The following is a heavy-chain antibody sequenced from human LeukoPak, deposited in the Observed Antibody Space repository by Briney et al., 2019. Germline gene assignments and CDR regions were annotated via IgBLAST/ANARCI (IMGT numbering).Heavy chain of an antibody. CDR3: TKDIRPRYSSSSGFDY. V-gene: IGHV3-43*02. D-gene: IGHD6-6*01. CDR1: GFTFSRSW. Sequence: GGSLRLSCAASGFTFSRSWMHWVRQPPGKGLEWVSLISGDGVSTYYADSVKGRFTISRDNSKNSLYLQMNSLRTEDTALYYCTKDIRPRYSSSSGFDYWGQGTLVTVSS. J-gene: IGHJ4*02. CDR2: ISGDGVST.